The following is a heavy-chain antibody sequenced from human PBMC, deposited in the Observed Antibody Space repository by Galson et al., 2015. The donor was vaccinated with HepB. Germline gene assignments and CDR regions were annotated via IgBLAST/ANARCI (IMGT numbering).Heavy chain of an antibody. J-gene: IGHJ6*02. Sequence: LRLSCAASGFTFSTYAMSWVRQAPGKGLEWVSGITASGATTNYADSVKGRFTISRDNSKNTLYLQMNSLRVEDTAVYYCARGRYGMDVWGQGTTVTVSS. V-gene: IGHV3-23*01. CDR1: GFTFSTYA. CDR2: ITASGATT. CDR3: ARGRYGMDV.